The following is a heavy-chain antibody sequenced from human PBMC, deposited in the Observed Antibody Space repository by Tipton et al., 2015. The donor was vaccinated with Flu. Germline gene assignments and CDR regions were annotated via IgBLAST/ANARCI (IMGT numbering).Heavy chain of an antibody. D-gene: IGHD2-2*01. Sequence: TLSLTCAVYGGSFSGYYWSWIRQPPGKGLEWIGEINHSGSTNYNPTLKSRGIISADTSKNQFSLKLRSATAADTAVYYCARGPQCSGTSCLMAEDYSNGMGVWGQGTTVTVSS. V-gene: IGHV4-34*01. CDR2: INHSGST. CDR1: GGSFSGYY. CDR3: ARGPQCSGTSCLMAEDYSNGMGV. J-gene: IGHJ6*02.